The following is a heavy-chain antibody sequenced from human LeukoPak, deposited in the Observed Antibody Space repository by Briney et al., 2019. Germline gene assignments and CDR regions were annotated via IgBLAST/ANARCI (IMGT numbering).Heavy chain of an antibody. V-gene: IGHV4-30-2*01. CDR1: GGSISSGGYS. CDR3: ARDLPGGGDYSNY. D-gene: IGHD4-17*01. Sequence: KPSQTLSLTCAVSGGSISSGGYSWSWIRQPPGKGLEWIGYIYHSGSTYYNPSLKSRVTISVDRSKNQFSLKLSSVTAADTAVYCCARDLPGGGDYSNYWGQGTLVTVSS. J-gene: IGHJ4*02. CDR2: IYHSGST.